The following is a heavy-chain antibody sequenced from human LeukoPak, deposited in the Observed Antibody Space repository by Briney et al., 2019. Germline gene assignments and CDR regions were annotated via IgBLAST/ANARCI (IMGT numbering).Heavy chain of an antibody. CDR3: ARIGYSSSSTDY. V-gene: IGHV3-48*04. J-gene: IGHJ4*02. CDR2: IGTSSTTI. CDR1: GFTFSSYT. D-gene: IGHD6-13*01. Sequence: GGSLRLSCAASGFTFSSYTMNWVRQPPGKGLEWVSNIGTSSTTIYYADSVKGRFTVSRDNAKNSLYLQMNSLRAEDTAMYYCARIGYSSSSTDYWGQGTLVTVSS.